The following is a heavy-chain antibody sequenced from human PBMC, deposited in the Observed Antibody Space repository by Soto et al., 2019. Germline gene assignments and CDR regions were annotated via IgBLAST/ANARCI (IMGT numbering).Heavy chain of an antibody. CDR1: GFTFSSHW. CDR2: IDEYGSTI. J-gene: IGHJ4*02. CDR3: TRDIGGKGAY. Sequence: PGGSLILSFAASGFTFSSHWIHCVRQVPGKGLLWVSRIDEYGSTINYADSVRGRFTISRDNARNTLYLEMNSLRAEDTALYYCTRDIGGKGAYWGPGTLVTVSS. D-gene: IGHD3-10*01. V-gene: IGHV3-74*01.